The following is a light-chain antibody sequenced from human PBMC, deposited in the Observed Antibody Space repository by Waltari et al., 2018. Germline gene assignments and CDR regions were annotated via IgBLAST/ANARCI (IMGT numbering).Light chain of an antibody. CDR3: QEANSFPRAT. J-gene: IGKJ4*01. CDR1: QAISNR. Sequence: DIQLTQSPSSVSVSVGDTVTIAGRASQAISNRLAWYQQRAGKAPKLLIFAASTLQGGVPSRFSGSGSGTDFTLTINSLQPEDFATYYCQEANSFPRATFGGGTKVEIK. V-gene: IGKV1-12*01. CDR2: AAS.